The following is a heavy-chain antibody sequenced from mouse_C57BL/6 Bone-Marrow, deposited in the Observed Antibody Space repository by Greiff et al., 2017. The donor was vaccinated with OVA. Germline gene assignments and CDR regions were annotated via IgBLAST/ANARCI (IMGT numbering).Heavy chain of an antibody. CDR1: GFTFSSSA. J-gene: IGHJ3*01. Sequence: DVHLVESGEGLVKPGGSLKLSCAASGFTFSSSAMSWVRQTPEKRLAWVAYISSGGDYIYYADTVKGRFTISRDNARNTLYLQMSSLKSEDTAMYYCTRDRYFAWFAYWGQGTLVTVSA. CDR2: ISSGGDYI. CDR3: TRDRYFAWFAY. V-gene: IGHV5-9-1*02.